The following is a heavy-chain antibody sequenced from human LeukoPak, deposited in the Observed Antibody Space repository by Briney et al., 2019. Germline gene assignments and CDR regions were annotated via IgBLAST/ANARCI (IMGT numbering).Heavy chain of an antibody. V-gene: IGHV4-39*07. CDR3: ARVDLGEAVAGIDYYYHMDV. CDR1: GGSISSSSYY. CDR2: IYYSGST. Sequence: SETLSLTCTVSGGSISSSSYYWGWIRQPPGKGLEWIGSIYYSGSTYYNPSLKSRVTISVDTSKNQFSLKLSSVTAADTAVYYCARVDLGEAVAGIDYYYHMDVWGKGTTVTVSS. D-gene: IGHD6-19*01. J-gene: IGHJ6*03.